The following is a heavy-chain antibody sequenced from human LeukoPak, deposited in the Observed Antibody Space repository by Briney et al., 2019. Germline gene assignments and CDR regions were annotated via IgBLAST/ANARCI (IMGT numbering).Heavy chain of an antibody. D-gene: IGHD2-15*01. Sequence: GGSLRLSCAASGFTFSSYSMNWVRQAPGKGLEWVSSISSSSSYIYYADSVKGRFTISRDNAKNSLYLQMNSLRAEDTAVYYCARDDCSGGSCYSPGVDPWGQGTLVTVSS. V-gene: IGHV3-21*04. CDR3: ARDDCSGGSCYSPGVDP. J-gene: IGHJ5*02. CDR2: ISSSSSYI. CDR1: GFTFSSYS.